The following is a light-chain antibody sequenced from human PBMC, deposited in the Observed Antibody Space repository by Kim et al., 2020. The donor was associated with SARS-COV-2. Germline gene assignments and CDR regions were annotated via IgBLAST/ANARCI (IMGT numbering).Light chain of an antibody. Sequence: LSPGERATLSCRASQSVSSCYLAWYQQKPGQAPRLLIYGASSRAPGIPDRFSGSGSGTDFTLTISRLEPEDFAVYYCQQYGTSPYTFGQGTKLEI. V-gene: IGKV3-20*01. CDR3: QQYGTSPYT. CDR1: QSVSSCY. CDR2: GAS. J-gene: IGKJ2*01.